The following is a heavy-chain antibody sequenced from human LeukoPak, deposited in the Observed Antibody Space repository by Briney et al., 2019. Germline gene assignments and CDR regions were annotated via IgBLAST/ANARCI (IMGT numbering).Heavy chain of an antibody. CDR1: GFTFSSYG. CDR2: IRYDGSNK. J-gene: IGHJ4*02. Sequence: GGSLRLACAASGFTFSSYGMHWVRQAPGKGLEWVAFIRYDGSNKYYADSVKGRFTISRDNSKNTLYLQMNSLRAEDTAVYYCAKPAISSSGWYYDYWGQGTLVTVSS. D-gene: IGHD6-19*01. CDR3: AKPAISSSGWYYDY. V-gene: IGHV3-30*02.